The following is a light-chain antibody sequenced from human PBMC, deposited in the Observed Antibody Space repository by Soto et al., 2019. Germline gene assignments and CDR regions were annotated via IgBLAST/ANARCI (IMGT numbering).Light chain of an antibody. CDR2: SAA. Sequence: EIVMTQSPATLSLSPGERATLSCRASQSISSDLAWFQQRPGQAPRLLIFSAAYRANGIPARFSGSGSGTDFTLTISSLEPEDFAVYYCQQRSNWLTFGGGTKVDI. V-gene: IGKV3-11*01. CDR1: QSISSD. CDR3: QQRSNWLT. J-gene: IGKJ4*01.